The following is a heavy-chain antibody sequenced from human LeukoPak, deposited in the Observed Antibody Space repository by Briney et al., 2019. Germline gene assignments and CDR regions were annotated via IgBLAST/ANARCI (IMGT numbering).Heavy chain of an antibody. CDR2: INPSGGST. CDR1: GYTFTSYY. V-gene: IGHV1-46*01. J-gene: IGHJ5*02. CDR3: ARDRLERMVVAATNWFDP. D-gene: IGHD2-15*01. Sequence: ASVKVSCKASGYTFTSYYMHWVRQAPGQGLEWMGIINPSGGSTSYAQKFQGRVTMTRDTSTSTVYMELSSLRSEDTAVYYCARDRLERMVVAATNWFDPWGQETLVTVSS.